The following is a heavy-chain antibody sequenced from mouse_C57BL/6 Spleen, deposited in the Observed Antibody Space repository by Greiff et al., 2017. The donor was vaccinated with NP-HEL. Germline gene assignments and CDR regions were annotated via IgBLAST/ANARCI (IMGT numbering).Heavy chain of an antibody. Sequence: VQLQQSGAELVRPGTSVKMSCKASGYTFTNYWIGWAKQRPGHGLEWIGDIYPGGGYTNYNEKFKGKATLTAAKSSSTVYMQFRSLASEDSAIYYCARRGSSYYFDYWGQGTTLTVSS. V-gene: IGHV1-63*01. D-gene: IGHD6-1*01. J-gene: IGHJ2*01. CDR3: ARRGSSYYFDY. CDR2: IYPGGGYT. CDR1: GYTFTNYW.